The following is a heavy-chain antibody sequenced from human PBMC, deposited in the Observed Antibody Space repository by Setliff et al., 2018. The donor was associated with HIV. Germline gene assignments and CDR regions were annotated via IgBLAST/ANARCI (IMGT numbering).Heavy chain of an antibody. Sequence: ASVKVSCKASGYTFTSYAMHWVRQAPGQRLEWMGWINLGNGNTKYSQKFQGRVTITRDTSASTAYMELSSLRSEDTAVYYCARDLRHYNFWSGYIDYWGQGTLVTVSS. CDR1: GYTFTSYA. CDR2: INLGNGNT. CDR3: ARDLRHYNFWSGYIDY. D-gene: IGHD3-3*01. V-gene: IGHV1-3*01. J-gene: IGHJ4*02.